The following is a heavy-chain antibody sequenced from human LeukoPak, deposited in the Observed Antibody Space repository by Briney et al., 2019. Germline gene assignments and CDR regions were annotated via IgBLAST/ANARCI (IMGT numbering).Heavy chain of an antibody. CDR1: GGSFSGYY. J-gene: IGHJ4*02. V-gene: IGHV4-34*01. D-gene: IGHD3-10*01. CDR3: ARGRGTMARGVIIPRHPIDY. CDR2: INHSGST. Sequence: SETLSLTCAVYGGSFSGYYWSWIRQPPGKGLEWIGEINHSGSTNYNPSLKSRVTISVDTSKNQFSLKLISVTAADTAVYYCARGRGTMARGVIIPRHPIDYWGQGTLVTVSS.